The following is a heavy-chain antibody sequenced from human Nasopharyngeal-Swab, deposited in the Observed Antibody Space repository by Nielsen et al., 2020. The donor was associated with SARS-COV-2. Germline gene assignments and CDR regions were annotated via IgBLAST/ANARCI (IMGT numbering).Heavy chain of an antibody. V-gene: IGHV3-9*01. CDR3: ARGYCSSGSCYAKHYGMDV. J-gene: IGHJ6*02. CDR2: ISWNSGSI. Sequence: GGSLRLSCAASGFTFDDYAMHWVRQAPGKGLEWVSGISWNSGSIGYADSVKGRFTISRDSATNSLYLQMNNLRAEDTAVYYCARGYCSSGSCYAKHYGMDVWGQGTTVTVSS. CDR1: GFTFDDYA. D-gene: IGHD2-15*01.